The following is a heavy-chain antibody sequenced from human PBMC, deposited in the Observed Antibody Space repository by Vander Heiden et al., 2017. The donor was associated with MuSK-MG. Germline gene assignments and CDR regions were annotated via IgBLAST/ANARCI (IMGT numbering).Heavy chain of an antibody. CDR3: ARGISVPGAGY. D-gene: IGHD6-19*01. V-gene: IGHV4-39*01. CDR2: IYYSGNT. Sequence: QLQLQESGPGLVKPSETPSLTCTVSGGSISSGSYYWGWIRQPPGKGLEWIGSIYYSGNTYYNPSLKSRVTISVDTSKNQFSLKLSSVTAADTAVYYCARGISVPGAGYWCQGTLVTVSS. CDR1: GGSISSGSYY. J-gene: IGHJ4*02.